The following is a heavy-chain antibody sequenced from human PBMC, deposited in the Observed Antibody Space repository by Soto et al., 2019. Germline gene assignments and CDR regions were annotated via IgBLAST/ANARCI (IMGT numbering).Heavy chain of an antibody. CDR3: SRYRALDLGDY. CDR1: GYTFTSYG. D-gene: IGHD3-3*01. Sequence: QVQLVQSGAEVKKPGASVKVSCKASGYTFTSYGISWVRQAPGQGLEWMGWISAYNGNTNYAQKLHGRLTMSTDTSTSTAYMQLRSLRSDDSLVYYWSRYRALDLGDYWGQGTLVTVSS. V-gene: IGHV1-18*01. J-gene: IGHJ4*02. CDR2: ISAYNGNT.